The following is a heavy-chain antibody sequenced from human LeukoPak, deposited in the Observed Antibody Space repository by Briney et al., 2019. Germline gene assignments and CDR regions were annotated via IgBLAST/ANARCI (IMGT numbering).Heavy chain of an antibody. V-gene: IGHV4-59*08. J-gene: IGHJ4*02. D-gene: IGHD5-12*01. Sequence: SETLSLTCTVSGGSITSYHLSWIRQPPGKGLERIGYIYDSGSTNYHPSLKSRVTISADTSNNQFSLKLTSVTAADTAVYYCARGLRSDYDYPPDYWGQGTLVTVSS. CDR1: GGSITSYH. CDR3: ARGLRSDYDYPPDY. CDR2: IYDSGST.